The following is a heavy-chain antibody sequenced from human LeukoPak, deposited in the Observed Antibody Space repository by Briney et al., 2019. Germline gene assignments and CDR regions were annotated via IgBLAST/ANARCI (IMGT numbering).Heavy chain of an antibody. V-gene: IGHV3-30*02. CDR3: AKPSGSGVDY. CDR1: GFVFDDYD. Sequence: PGGSLRLSCGASGFVFDDYDMHWVRQAPGKGLEWVAFIRSDGYHTYYTDSVKGRFIITRDNFKNTLYLQMNSLRLGDMAVYYCAKPSGSGVDYWGRGTLVTVSS. J-gene: IGHJ4*02. CDR2: IRSDGYHT. D-gene: IGHD1-26*01.